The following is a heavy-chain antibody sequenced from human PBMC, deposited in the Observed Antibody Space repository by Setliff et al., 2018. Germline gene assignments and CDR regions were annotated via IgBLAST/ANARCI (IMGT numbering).Heavy chain of an antibody. CDR2: IYYSGST. D-gene: IGHD3-3*01. CDR3: AREKGDPNYNFWSGYYLYYYYGMDV. Sequence: SETLSLTCTVSGGSISSSSYYWGWIRQPPGKGLEWIGRIYYSGSTYYNPSLKSRVTISVDTSKNQFSLKLSSVTAADTAVYYCAREKGDPNYNFWSGYYLYYYYGMDVWGQGTTVTVSS. V-gene: IGHV4-39*07. J-gene: IGHJ6*02. CDR1: GGSISSSSYY.